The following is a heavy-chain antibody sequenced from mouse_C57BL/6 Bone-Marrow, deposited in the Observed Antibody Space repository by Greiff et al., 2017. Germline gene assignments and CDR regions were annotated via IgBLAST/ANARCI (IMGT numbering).Heavy chain of an antibody. CDR3: ARNQDGYYRGFFAY. J-gene: IGHJ3*01. CDR1: GFSLTSYA. CDR2: IWTGGGT. V-gene: IGHV2-9-1*01. D-gene: IGHD2-3*01. Sequence: QVQLQQSGPGLVAPSQSLSITCTVSGFSLTSYAISWVRQPPGKGLEWLGVIWTGGGTNYNSALKSRLSISKDNSKSQVFLKMNSLQTDDTARYYCARNQDGYYRGFFAYWGQGTLVTVSA.